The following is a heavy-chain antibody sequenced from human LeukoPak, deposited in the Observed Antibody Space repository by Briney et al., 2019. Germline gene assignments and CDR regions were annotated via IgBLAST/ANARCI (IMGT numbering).Heavy chain of an antibody. D-gene: IGHD3-9*01. J-gene: IGHJ4*02. CDR2: INHSGST. Sequence: SETLSLTCAVYGGSFSGYYWSWIRQPPGKGLEWLGEINHSGSTNYNPSLKSRVTISVDTSKNQFSLKLSSVTAADTAVYYCARALRYFDWPPRCDYWGQGTLVTVSS. V-gene: IGHV4-34*01. CDR3: ARALRYFDWPPRCDY. CDR1: GGSFSGYY.